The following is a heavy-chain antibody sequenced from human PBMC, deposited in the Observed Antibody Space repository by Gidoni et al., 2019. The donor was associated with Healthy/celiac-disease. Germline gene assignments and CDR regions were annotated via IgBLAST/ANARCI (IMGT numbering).Heavy chain of an antibody. D-gene: IGHD3-10*01. CDR1: GGSFSGSY. V-gene: IGHV4-34*01. CDR2: INHSGST. CDR3: ARVRELDVLLWFGELLYQPLGFDP. J-gene: IGHJ5*02. Sequence: QVQLQQWGAGLLKPSETLSLTCAVYGGSFSGSYWSWIRQPPGKGLEWIGEINHSGSTNYNPSLKSRVTISVDTSKNQFSLKLSSVTAADTAVYYCARVRELDVLLWFGELLYQPLGFDPWGQGTLVTVSS.